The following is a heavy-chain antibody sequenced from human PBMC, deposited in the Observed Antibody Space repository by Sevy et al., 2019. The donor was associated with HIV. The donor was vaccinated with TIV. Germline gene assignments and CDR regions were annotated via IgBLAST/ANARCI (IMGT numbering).Heavy chain of an antibody. V-gene: IGHV3-23*01. CDR1: GFTFNTYA. Sequence: GGSLRLSCAASGFTFNTYAVSWVRQAPGKGLEWVAALNGDRTYYAGSVKGRFTISRDNPKNTVYLQVNSLRVEDTALYYCVKEETAPYFDCWGQGTLVTVSS. CDR2: LNGDRT. CDR3: VKEETAPYFDC. D-gene: IGHD2-21*02. J-gene: IGHJ4*02.